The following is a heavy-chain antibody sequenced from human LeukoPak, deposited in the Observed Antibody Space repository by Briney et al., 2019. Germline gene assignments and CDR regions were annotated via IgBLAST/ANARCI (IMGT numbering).Heavy chain of an antibody. J-gene: IGHJ4*02. V-gene: IGHV4-34*01. CDR2: INHSGST. D-gene: IGHD6-13*01. CDR1: GGSFSSYS. CDR3: ARVVGKYSSSWYY. Sequence: SETLSLTCAVYGGSFSSYSWSWIRQPPGKGLEWIGEINHSGSTNYNPSLKGRVTISVDTSKNQFSLKLRSVTAADTAVYYCARVVGKYSSSWYYWGQGTLVTVSS.